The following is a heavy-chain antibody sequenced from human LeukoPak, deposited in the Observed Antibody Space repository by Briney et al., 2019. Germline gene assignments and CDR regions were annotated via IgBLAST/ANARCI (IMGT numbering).Heavy chain of an antibody. J-gene: IGHJ5*02. CDR2: ISGSSGTI. Sequence: GGSLRLSCAASGFTFSSYAMSWVRQAPGKGLEWVSSISGSSGTIDYADSVKGRFIISRDNSKNAQYLQMNSLRPEDTAVYYCAKGRQLPDPWGQGNLVTVSS. CDR1: GFTFSSYA. V-gene: IGHV3-23*01. CDR3: AKGRQLPDP. D-gene: IGHD1-7*01.